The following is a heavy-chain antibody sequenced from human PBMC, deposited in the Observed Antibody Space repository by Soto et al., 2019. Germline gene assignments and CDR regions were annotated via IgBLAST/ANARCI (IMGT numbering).Heavy chain of an antibody. D-gene: IGHD1-26*01. CDR1: GFTFSSYA. CDR3: ATIVGATNYYGMDV. J-gene: IGHJ6*02. V-gene: IGHV3-30-3*01. Sequence: GGALRLSCAASGFTFSSYAMHLVRQAPGKGLEWVAVISYDGSNKYYADSVKGRFTISRDNSKNTLYLQMNSLRAEDTAVYYCATIVGATNYYGMDVWGQGTTVTVSS. CDR2: ISYDGSNK.